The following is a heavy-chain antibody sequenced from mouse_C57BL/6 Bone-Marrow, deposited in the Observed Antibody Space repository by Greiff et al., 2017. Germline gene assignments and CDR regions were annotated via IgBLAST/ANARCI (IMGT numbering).Heavy chain of an antibody. CDR2: IYPGDGDT. Sequence: QVQLQQSGAELVKPGASVKISCKASGYAFSSYWMHWVKQRPGKGLEWIGQIYPGDGDTNYNGKFKGKATLTADKSSSTAYMKRSSLTSEDSAVYFSARYSSYDFDYWGQGTTLTVSS. V-gene: IGHV1-80*01. D-gene: IGHD1-1*01. CDR1: GYAFSSYW. CDR3: ARYSSYDFDY. J-gene: IGHJ2*01.